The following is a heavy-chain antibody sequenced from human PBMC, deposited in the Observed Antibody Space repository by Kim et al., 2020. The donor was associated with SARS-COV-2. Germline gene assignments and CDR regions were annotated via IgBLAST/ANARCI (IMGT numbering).Heavy chain of an antibody. D-gene: IGHD3-10*01. J-gene: IGHJ4*02. CDR3: AREYGSGSYYYDY. CDR1: GFTFSSYG. V-gene: IGHV3-33*01. CDR2: IWYDGSNK. Sequence: GGSLRLSCAASGFTFSSYGMHWVRQAPGKGLEWVAVIWYDGSNKYYADSVKGRFTISRDNSKNTLYLQMNSLRAEDTAVYYCAREYGSGSYYYDYWGQGTLVTVSS.